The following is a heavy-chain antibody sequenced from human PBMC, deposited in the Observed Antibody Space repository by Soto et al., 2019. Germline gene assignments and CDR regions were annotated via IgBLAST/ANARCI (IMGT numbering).Heavy chain of an antibody. CDR3: ERERNSVVTQDYFGV. CDR2: ISYSGST. V-gene: IGHV4-39*02. J-gene: IGHJ1*01. CDR1: PDSISSRSYY. D-gene: IGHD2-21*02. Sequence: PSETLSLPCTATPDSISSRSYYCVLIRQPPGKGLQWIGSISYSGSTYNNPSLRSRVAMSIGTSKDKFSLKLNLVIAADTALSCCERERNSVVTQDYFGVWGPGPLVAASS.